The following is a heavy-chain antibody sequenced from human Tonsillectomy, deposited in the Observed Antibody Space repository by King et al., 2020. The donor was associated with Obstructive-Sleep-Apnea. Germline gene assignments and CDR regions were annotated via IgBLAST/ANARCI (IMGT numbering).Heavy chain of an antibody. D-gene: IGHD6-13*01. CDR1: GGSISSSTYY. J-gene: IGHJ4*02. CDR2: ISYSGST. CDR3: AGAYLLGIAAAGDYYFDY. V-gene: IGHV4-39*07. Sequence: QLQESGPGLLKPSETLSLICTVSGGSISSSTYYWGWIRQPPGKGLEWIGSISYSGSTYYNPSLKSRVTISVDTSKNQFSLKLSSVTAADTAVYYCAGAYLLGIAAAGDYYFDYGGQGTRVTVSS.